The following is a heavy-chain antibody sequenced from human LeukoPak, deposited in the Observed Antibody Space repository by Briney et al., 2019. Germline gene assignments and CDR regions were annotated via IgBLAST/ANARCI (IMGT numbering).Heavy chain of an antibody. CDR1: GFTFSSYS. CDR2: IKQDGSEK. D-gene: IGHD6-13*01. J-gene: IGHJ6*02. V-gene: IGHV3-7*01. CDR3: AREAIAAAVDYYYYGMDV. Sequence: GGSLRLSCAASGFTFSSYSMNWVRQAPGKGLEWVANIKQDGSEKYYVDSVKGRFTISRDNAKNSLYLQMNSLRAEDTAVYYCAREAIAAAVDYYYYGMDVWGQGTTVTVSS.